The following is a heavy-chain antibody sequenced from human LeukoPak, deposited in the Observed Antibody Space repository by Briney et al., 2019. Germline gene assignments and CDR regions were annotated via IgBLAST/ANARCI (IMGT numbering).Heavy chain of an antibody. CDR3: ARDFRDGGVPHWFDP. CDR1: GFIVSSKY. J-gene: IGHJ5*02. V-gene: IGHV3-7*01. CDR2: LNQDGREI. D-gene: IGHD3-16*01. Sequence: PGGSPRLSCAASGFIVSSKYMSWVRQAPGKGLEWVANLNQDGREIHYVDSVQGRFTISRDNAKNMVYLQMNSLRVEDTAVYYCARDFRDGGVPHWFDPWGQGTLVTVSS.